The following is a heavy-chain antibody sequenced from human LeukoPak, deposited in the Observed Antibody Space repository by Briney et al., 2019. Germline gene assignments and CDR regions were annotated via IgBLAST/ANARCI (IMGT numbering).Heavy chain of an antibody. D-gene: IGHD3-22*01. CDR2: IYYSGST. V-gene: IGHV4-59*01. Sequence: SETLSLTCTVSGGSISSYYWSWIRQPPGKGLAWIGYIYYSGSTNYNPSLKSRFTISVDTSKHQFSLKLGSVTAADTAVYYCVRGRYYYDVSGYYGNWFDPWGQGTLVTVSS. J-gene: IGHJ5*02. CDR3: VRGRYYYDVSGYYGNWFDP. CDR1: GGSISSYY.